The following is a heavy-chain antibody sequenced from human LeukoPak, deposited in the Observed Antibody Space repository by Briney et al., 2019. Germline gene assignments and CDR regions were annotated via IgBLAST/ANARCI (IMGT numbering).Heavy chain of an antibody. V-gene: IGHV3-30*02. CDR3: AKDSRDIVVVPAAIFRYYYYMDV. Sequence: PGGSLRLSCAASGFTFSSYGMHWVRQAPGKGLEWVAFIRYDGSNKYYADSVKGRFTISRDNSKNTLYLQMNSLRAEDTAVYYCAKDSRDIVVVPAAIFRYYYYMDVWGKGTTVTISS. CDR1: GFTFSSYG. CDR2: IRYDGSNK. D-gene: IGHD2-2*02. J-gene: IGHJ6*03.